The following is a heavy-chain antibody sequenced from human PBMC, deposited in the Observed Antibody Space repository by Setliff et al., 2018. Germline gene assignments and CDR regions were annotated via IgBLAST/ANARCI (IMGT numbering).Heavy chain of an antibody. CDR2: ISTSSTII. V-gene: IGHV3-48*01. Sequence: PGGSLRLSCVTSGFTFSNYDMTWVRRGPGKGLEWISYISTSSTIIYYADSVKGRFTISRDNATHSLHLQMNSLRAEEPAVYFCAWLASTGYDSSGYYYALDYYYYMDVWGKGTTVTVSS. J-gene: IGHJ6*03. CDR3: AWLASTGYDSSGYYYALDYYYYMDV. CDR1: GFTFSNYD. D-gene: IGHD3-22*01.